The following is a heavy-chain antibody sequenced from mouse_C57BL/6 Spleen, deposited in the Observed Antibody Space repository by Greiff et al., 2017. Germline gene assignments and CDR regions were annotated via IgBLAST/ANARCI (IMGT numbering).Heavy chain of an antibody. CDR1: GFTFSSYA. CDR2: ISDGGSYT. J-gene: IGHJ2*01. CDR3: ARGIYYDYGGVYFDY. Sequence: EVKLMESGGGLVKPGGSLKLSCAASGFTFSSYAMSWVRQTPEKRLEWVATISDGGSYTYYPDNVKGRFTIYRDNAKNNLYLQMSHLKSEDTAMYYCARGIYYDYGGVYFDYWGQGTTLTVSS. V-gene: IGHV5-4*03. D-gene: IGHD2-4*01.